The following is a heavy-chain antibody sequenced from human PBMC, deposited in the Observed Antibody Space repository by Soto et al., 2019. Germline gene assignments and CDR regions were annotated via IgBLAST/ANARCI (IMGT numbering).Heavy chain of an antibody. D-gene: IGHD3-10*01. Sequence: VQLVESGGGVVQPGRSLRLSCAASGFTFSSYGMHWVRQAPGKGLEWVAVIWYDGRNKYYADSVKGRFTISRDNSKNTLYLQVNSLRADDTAVYYCARNGSGNYYHFDYWGQGTLVTVSS. CDR3: ARNGSGNYYHFDY. CDR1: GFTFSSYG. CDR2: IWYDGRNK. V-gene: IGHV3-30*19. J-gene: IGHJ4*02.